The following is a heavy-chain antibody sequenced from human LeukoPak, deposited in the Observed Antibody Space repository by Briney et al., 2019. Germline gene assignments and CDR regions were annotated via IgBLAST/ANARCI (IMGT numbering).Heavy chain of an antibody. V-gene: IGHV1-2*06. CDR2: INPNGAVT. CDR3: ATTTQKWFRGMDL. Sequence: ASVKVSCKASGYTFSDHHMHWVRQAPGQGLEWMGRINPNGAVTSYARKSQGRVTMTRDTSISTVYMELSRLRFDETAVYFYATTTQKWFRGMDLWGKGTTVTVFS. J-gene: IGHJ6*01. CDR1: GYTFSDHH. D-gene: IGHD3-22*01.